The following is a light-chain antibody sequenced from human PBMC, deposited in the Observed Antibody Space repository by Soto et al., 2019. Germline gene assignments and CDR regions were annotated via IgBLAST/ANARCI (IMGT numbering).Light chain of an antibody. CDR3: QQRSNGAYT. V-gene: IGKV3-11*01. CDR2: DAS. CDR1: QSVHNY. Sequence: EIVLTQSPATLSLSPGERATLSCRASQSVHNYLAWYQQKSGQAPRLLIYDASNRATGIPARFSGGGSGTDFTLTISSREPEDFAVYYCQQRSNGAYTFGQGTKLEMK. J-gene: IGKJ2*01.